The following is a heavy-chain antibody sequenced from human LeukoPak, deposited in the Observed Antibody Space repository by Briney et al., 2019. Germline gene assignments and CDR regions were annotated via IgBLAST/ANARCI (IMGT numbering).Heavy chain of an antibody. V-gene: IGHV3-30*03. CDR3: ARRNYDSQSMDV. CDR1: GFTFSSYG. Sequence: GGSLRLSCAASGFTFSSYGMHWVRQAPGKGLEWVAVISYDGTNKYYGDSLKGRFTISRDNSQNTLYLQMNSLRAEDTAVYYCARRNYDSQSMDVWGQGTTVTVSS. J-gene: IGHJ6*02. CDR2: ISYDGTNK. D-gene: IGHD3-3*01.